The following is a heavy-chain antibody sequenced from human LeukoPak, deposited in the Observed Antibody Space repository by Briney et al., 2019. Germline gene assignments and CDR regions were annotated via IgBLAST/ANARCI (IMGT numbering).Heavy chain of an antibody. CDR1: GFTSDDYG. J-gene: IGHJ4*02. D-gene: IGHD3-3*01. V-gene: IGHV3-23*01. Sequence: GGSLRLSCAASGFTSDDYGMSWVRQAPGKGLEWVSGISGSGGSTYYADSVKGRFTISRDNAKNTLYVQMNILRAEDTAVYYFAKWHYDFWSGYDTGVDYWGQGTLVTVSS. CDR3: AKWHYDFWSGYDTGVDY. CDR2: ISGSGGST.